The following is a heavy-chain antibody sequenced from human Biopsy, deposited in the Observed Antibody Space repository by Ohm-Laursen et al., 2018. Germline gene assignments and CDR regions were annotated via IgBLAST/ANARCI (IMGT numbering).Heavy chain of an antibody. J-gene: IGHJ6*02. Sequence: TLSLTCKVYGKTFSDYYWSWIRQPPGKGLEWIGEINHSGRTNYNPSLKSRVTLSVDTSKNQFSLKLRSVTAADTAVYYCVRGVDYYDPYHYYALDVWGQGTTVTVSS. V-gene: IGHV4-34*01. CDR3: VRGVDYYDPYHYYALDV. D-gene: IGHD3-22*01. CDR2: INHSGRT. CDR1: GKTFSDYY.